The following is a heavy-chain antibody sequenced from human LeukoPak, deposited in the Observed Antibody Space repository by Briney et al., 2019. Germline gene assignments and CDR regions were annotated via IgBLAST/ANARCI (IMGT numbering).Heavy chain of an antibody. CDR2: IRYDGSNK. CDR3: AKEIRYFDWLPHVGLDY. J-gene: IGHJ4*02. D-gene: IGHD3-9*01. CDR1: GFTFSSYG. V-gene: IGHV3-30*02. Sequence: PGGSLRLSCAASGFTFSSYGMHWVRQAPGKGLEWVAFIRYDGSNKYYADSVKGRFTISRDNSKNTLYLQMNSLRAEDTAVYYCAKEIRYFDWLPHVGLDYWGQGTLVTVSS.